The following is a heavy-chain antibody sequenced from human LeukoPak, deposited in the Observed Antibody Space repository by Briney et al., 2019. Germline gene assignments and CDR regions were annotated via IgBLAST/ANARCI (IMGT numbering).Heavy chain of an antibody. J-gene: IGHJ4*02. D-gene: IGHD3-22*01. CDR1: GFTFSSYW. V-gene: IGHV3-21*01. CDR2: ITSSSSYI. CDR3: ARHVVAVGFDY. Sequence: GGSLRLSCAASGFTFSSYWMSWVRQAPGKGLQWVSSITSSSSYIYYADSVKGRFTISRDNAKNSLYLQMNSLRAEDTAVYYCARHVVAVGFDYWGQGTLVTVSS.